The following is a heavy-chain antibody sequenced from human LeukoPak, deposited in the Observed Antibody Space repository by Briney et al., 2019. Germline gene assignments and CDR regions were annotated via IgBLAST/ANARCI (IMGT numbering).Heavy chain of an antibody. J-gene: IGHJ4*01. CDR2: ISRGGSPI. CDR1: GITHSDYY. D-gene: IGHD1-14*01. V-gene: IGHV3-11*04. Sequence: GGSLRLSCTASGITHSDYYMNWIRQAPGKGLEWLSFISRGGSPIYYADSVKGRFTISRDNAKNSLYLQMNSLRVEDTAMYYCVITAGPPTDHWGQGALVTVSS. CDR3: VITAGPPTDH.